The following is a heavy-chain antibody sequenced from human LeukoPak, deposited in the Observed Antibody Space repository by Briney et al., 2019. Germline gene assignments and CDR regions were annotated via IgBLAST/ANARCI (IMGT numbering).Heavy chain of an antibody. CDR2: ISWNSGSI. V-gene: IGHV3-9*01. J-gene: IGHJ3*02. CDR3: ARDYSSTSGKHAFDN. CDR1: GFTFDDYA. D-gene: IGHD6-13*01. Sequence: GGSLRLSCAASGFTFDDYAMHWVRQAPGKGLEWVSGISWNSGSIGYADSVKGRFTISRDNAKNSLYLQVNSLRVEDTAMYYCARDYSSTSGKHAFDNWGQGTMVTVSS.